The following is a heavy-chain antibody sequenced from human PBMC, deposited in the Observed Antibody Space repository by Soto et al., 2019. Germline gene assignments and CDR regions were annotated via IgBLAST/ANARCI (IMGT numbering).Heavy chain of an antibody. V-gene: IGHV3-23*01. CDR1: GFTFSSYA. Sequence: EVQLLESGGGLVQPGESLRLSCAASGFTFSSYAMSCVRQSPGKGLEWVSVISGSDDSTYYADSVKGRFTSSRDNSKNTLYLQMNSLRAEDTAVYYCAKRSSSSTFDYWGQGTLVTVSS. D-gene: IGHD6-6*01. J-gene: IGHJ4*02. CDR3: AKRSSSSTFDY. CDR2: ISGSDDST.